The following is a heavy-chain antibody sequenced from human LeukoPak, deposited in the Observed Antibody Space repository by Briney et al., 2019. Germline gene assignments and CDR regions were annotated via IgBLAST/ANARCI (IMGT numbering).Heavy chain of an antibody. CDR2: ISSSSSYI. D-gene: IGHD4-11*01. V-gene: IGHV3-21*01. CDR1: GFTFSSYS. J-gene: IGHJ5*02. CDR3: ARDGTVTAGPFDP. Sequence: PGGSLRLSCAASGFTFSSYSMNWVRQAPGKGLEWASSISSSSSYIYYADSVKGRFTISRDNAKNSLYLQMNSLRVEDTAVYYCARDGTVTAGPFDPWGQGTLVTVSS.